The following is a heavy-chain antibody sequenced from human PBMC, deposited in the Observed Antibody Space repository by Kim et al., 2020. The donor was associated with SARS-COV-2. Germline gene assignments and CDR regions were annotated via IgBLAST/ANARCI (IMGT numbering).Heavy chain of an antibody. CDR1: GFTFSSYS. V-gene: IGHV3-21*01. D-gene: IGHD3-10*01. Sequence: GGSLRLSCAASGFTFSSYSMNWVRQAPGKGLEWVSSISNSSSYIYYADSVKGRFTISRDNAKNSLYLQMNSLRAEDTAVYYCARDRYGGYFDLWGRGTLVTVSS. J-gene: IGHJ2*01. CDR2: ISNSSSYI. CDR3: ARDRYGGYFDL.